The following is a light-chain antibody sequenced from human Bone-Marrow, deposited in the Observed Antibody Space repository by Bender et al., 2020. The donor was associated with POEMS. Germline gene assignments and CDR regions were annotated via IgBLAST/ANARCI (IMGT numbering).Light chain of an antibody. CDR3: SSYTRTSRGRAYV. Sequence: QSALTQPASVSGSPGQSITISCTETSSGVGSYGHVSWYQQHPDKAPKLVIYDVSNRPSGVSNRFSGSKSGNTASLTISGLQAEDEADYYCSSYTRTSRGRAYVFGTGTKVTVL. CDR1: SSGVGSYGH. CDR2: DVS. V-gene: IGLV2-14*03. J-gene: IGLJ1*01.